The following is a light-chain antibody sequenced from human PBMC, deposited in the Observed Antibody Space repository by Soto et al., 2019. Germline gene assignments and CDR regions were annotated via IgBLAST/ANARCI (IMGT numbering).Light chain of an antibody. J-gene: IGKJ4*01. Sequence: EVVVTQSPATLSLSPGERATLSCRASQSLSSYLAWYQQKPGQAPRLLIYDASNRATGIPARFSGSGSGTDFTLTISSLEPEDFAVYYCQQRSNWLTFGGGTKVDIK. V-gene: IGKV3-11*01. CDR3: QQRSNWLT. CDR2: DAS. CDR1: QSLSSY.